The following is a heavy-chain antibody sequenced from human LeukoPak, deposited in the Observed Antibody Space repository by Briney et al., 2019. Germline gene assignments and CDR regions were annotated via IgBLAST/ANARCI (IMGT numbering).Heavy chain of an antibody. CDR3: ARAAGIYYGSGSSGANWFDP. Sequence: GASVKVSCKASGYTFTSYGISWVRQAPGQGLEWMGWISAYNGNTNYAQKLQGRVTMTTDTSTSTAYMELRSLRSDDTAVYYCARAAGIYYGSGSSGANWFDPWGQGTLVTVSS. CDR1: GYTFTSYG. J-gene: IGHJ5*02. V-gene: IGHV1-18*01. D-gene: IGHD3-10*01. CDR2: ISAYNGNT.